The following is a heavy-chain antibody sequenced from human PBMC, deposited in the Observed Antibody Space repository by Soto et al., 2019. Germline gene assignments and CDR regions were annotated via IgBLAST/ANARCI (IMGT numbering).Heavy chain of an antibody. CDR2: IKNDGSEK. D-gene: IGHD6-13*01. J-gene: IGHJ3*02. V-gene: IGHV3-7*01. CDR3: ARGSSWYGYVLAI. CDR1: GFTFSSHW. Sequence: EVQLVESGGGLVQPGGSLRLSCAASGFTFSSHWMSWVRQAPGKGLEGVANIKNDGSEKYYVDSVKGRFTISRDNAKNSLYLQMNSLRGEDTAVYYCARGSSWYGYVLAIWGQGTVVTVSS.